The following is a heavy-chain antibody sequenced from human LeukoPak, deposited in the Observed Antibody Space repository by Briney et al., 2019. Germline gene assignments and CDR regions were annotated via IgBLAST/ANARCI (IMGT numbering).Heavy chain of an antibody. CDR3: ARARGRWHLLPLDF. CDR2: ISHDGATK. J-gene: IGHJ4*02. CDR1: GVSFSNFA. Sequence: AGGSLRLSCAASGVSFSNFAIHWVRQAPGKGLEWLAVISHDGATKHYADSVKGRFTISRDNSNNSLSLQMNSLSAEDTAVYYCARARGRWHLLPLDFWGQGTLVTVSS. V-gene: IGHV3-30*04. D-gene: IGHD1-26*01.